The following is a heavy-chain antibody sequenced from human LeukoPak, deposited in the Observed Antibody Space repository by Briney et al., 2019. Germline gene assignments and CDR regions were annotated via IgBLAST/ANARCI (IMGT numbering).Heavy chain of an antibody. CDR3: AREPRSSWFDY. V-gene: IGHV4-59*01. D-gene: IGHD6-13*01. CDR1: GGSISSYY. J-gene: IGHJ4*02. CDR2: IYYSGST. Sequence: SETLSLTCTVSGGSISSYYWSWVRQPPGKGLEWIGYIYYSGSTDYNPSLKSRVSLSVDTSKNQFSLKLSSVPPADTAVYYCAREPRSSWFDYWSQGTRVTVSS.